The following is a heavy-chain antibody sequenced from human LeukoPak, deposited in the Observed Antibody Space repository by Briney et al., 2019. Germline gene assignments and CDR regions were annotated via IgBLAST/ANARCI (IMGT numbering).Heavy chain of an antibody. Sequence: AAPVKVSCKASGGTFSSYAISWVRQAPGQGLEWMGRIIPIFGIANYAQKFQGRVTITADKSTSTAYMELSSLRSEDTAVYYCARTGTYCSGGSCYWGYYYYGMDVWGQGTTVTVSS. CDR2: IIPIFGIA. J-gene: IGHJ6*02. CDR1: GGTFSSYA. V-gene: IGHV1-69*04. CDR3: ARTGTYCSGGSCYWGYYYYGMDV. D-gene: IGHD2-15*01.